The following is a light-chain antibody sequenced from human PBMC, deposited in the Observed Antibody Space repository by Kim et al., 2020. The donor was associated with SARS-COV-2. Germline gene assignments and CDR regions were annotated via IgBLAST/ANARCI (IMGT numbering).Light chain of an antibody. CDR2: QDS. CDR3: QAWDSSTHVV. J-gene: IGLJ2*01. CDR1: KLGDKY. V-gene: IGLV3-1*01. Sequence: VSPGQTASITCSGDKLGDKYACWYQQKPGQSPVLVIYQDSKRPSGIPERFSGSNSGNTATLTISGTQAMDEADFYCQAWDSSTHVVFGGGTQLTVL.